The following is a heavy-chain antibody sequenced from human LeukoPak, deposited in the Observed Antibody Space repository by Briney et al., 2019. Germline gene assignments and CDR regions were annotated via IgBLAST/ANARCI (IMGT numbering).Heavy chain of an antibody. CDR1: GFTVSRNY. J-gene: IGHJ4*02. CDR3: AKERGVSKPFDY. V-gene: IGHV3-53*01. D-gene: IGHD2-8*02. Sequence: PGGSLRLSCAASGFTVSRNYMSWVRQAPGRGLEWVSVIYSGGSTYYADSVKGRFTISRDNSKSTLYLQMNSLRAEDTAVYYCAKERGVSKPFDYWGQGTLVTVSS. CDR2: IYSGGST.